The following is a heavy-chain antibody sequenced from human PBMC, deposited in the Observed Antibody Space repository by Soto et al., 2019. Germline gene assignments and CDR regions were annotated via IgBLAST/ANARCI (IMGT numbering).Heavy chain of an antibody. Sequence: QVQLQESGPGLVKPSETLSLTCTVSGGSISSYYWSWIRQPPGKGLEWIGYIYYSGSTNYNPSLKSRVTISVDTSKNQFSLKLSSVTAADTAVYYCARPYYYVSSALGYWGQGTLVTVSS. CDR3: ARPYYYVSSALGY. CDR1: GGSISSYY. J-gene: IGHJ4*02. CDR2: IYYSGST. D-gene: IGHD3-22*01. V-gene: IGHV4-59*08.